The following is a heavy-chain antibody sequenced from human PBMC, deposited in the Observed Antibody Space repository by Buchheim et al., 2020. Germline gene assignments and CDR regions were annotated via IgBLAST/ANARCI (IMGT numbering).Heavy chain of an antibody. J-gene: IGHJ4*02. CDR1: GGSMTGGTYY. Sequence: QAQLQESGPGLVKPSQTLSLTCSVFGGSMTGGTYYWTWIRQRPGKGLEWIGYVFETGTTSYNPSLKSRVLISRAPSKSEFSMRLTSVTAADTAVYYCARAIIVVSRTDYYFDSWGQGSL. V-gene: IGHV4-31*03. D-gene: IGHD3-22*01. CDR2: VFETGTT. CDR3: ARAIIVVSRTDYYFDS.